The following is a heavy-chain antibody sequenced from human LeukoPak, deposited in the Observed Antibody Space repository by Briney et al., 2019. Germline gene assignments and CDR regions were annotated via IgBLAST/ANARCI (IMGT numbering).Heavy chain of an antibody. CDR3: VRDRSYRYFDF. V-gene: IGHV3-33*01. D-gene: IGHD4-11*01. CDR1: GFTFRNHG. J-gene: IGHJ4*02. Sequence: GGSLRFSCAASGFTFRNHGMHWFRQAPAKGLEWVAVIFYDGGYKYYADSVKGRFTMSRDNSKNTLWLQMNSLRADDTAVYYCVRDRSYRYFDFWGPGTSVTVSS. CDR2: IFYDGGYK.